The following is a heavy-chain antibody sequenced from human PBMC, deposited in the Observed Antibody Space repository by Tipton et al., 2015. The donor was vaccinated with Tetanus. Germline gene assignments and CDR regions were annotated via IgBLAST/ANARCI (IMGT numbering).Heavy chain of an antibody. V-gene: IGHV3-30-3*01. CDR1: GFTFTRYA. CDR2: ITFDGNTK. CDR3: AREDGGPTLDYFDS. D-gene: IGHD3-16*01. J-gene: IGHJ4*02. Sequence: SLRLSCAASGFTFTRYAMHWVRQAPGKGLEWVAVITFDGNTKYYADSVKGRSTLSRDNSQSTLYLQMNSLKVEDTAVYYCAREDGGPTLDYFDSWGQGALVTVSS.